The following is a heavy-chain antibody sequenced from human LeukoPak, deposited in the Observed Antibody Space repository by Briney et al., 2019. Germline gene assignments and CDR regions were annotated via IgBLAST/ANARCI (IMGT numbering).Heavy chain of an antibody. V-gene: IGHV1-18*01. CDR1: GYTFTSYG. CDR2: ISAYNGNT. Sequence: ASVKVSCKASGYTFTSYGISWVRQAPGQGLEWMGWISAYNGNTNYAQKLQGRVTMTTDTSTSTAYMELRSLRSDDTAVYYCARGTIGYCSSTSCSDAFDIWGQGTMVTVSS. CDR3: ARGTIGYCSSTSCSDAFDI. J-gene: IGHJ3*02. D-gene: IGHD2-2*01.